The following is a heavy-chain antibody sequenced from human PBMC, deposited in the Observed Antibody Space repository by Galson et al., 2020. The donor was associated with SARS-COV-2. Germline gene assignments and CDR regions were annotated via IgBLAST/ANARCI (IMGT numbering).Heavy chain of an antibody. D-gene: IGHD6-19*01. CDR2: IDWDDDK. J-gene: IGHJ4*02. V-gene: IGHV2-70*11. CDR1: GFSLSSSGVC. Sequence: ESGPTLVKPTQTLTLTCTFSGFSLSSSGVCVNWIRQPPGKALEWLARIDWDDDKYYSTSLKTRLTISKDTSKNQVVLTMTNMDPVDTATYYCARIDSSGCRGNYWGQGTLVTVSS. CDR3: ARIDSSGCRGNY.